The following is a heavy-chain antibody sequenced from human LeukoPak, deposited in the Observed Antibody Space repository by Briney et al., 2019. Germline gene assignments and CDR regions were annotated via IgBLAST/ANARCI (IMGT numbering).Heavy chain of an antibody. CDR3: AKDQRPPRPLWLVPPLD. J-gene: IGHJ4*02. D-gene: IGHD6-19*01. V-gene: IGHV3-23*01. Sequence: GGSLRLSCAASGFTFSSYAMSWVRQAPGKGLEWVSAISGSGGSTYYADSVKGRFTISRDNSKNTLYLQMNSLRAEDTAVYYCAKDQRPPRPLWLVPPLDWGQGTLVTVSS. CDR1: GFTFSSYA. CDR2: ISGSGGST.